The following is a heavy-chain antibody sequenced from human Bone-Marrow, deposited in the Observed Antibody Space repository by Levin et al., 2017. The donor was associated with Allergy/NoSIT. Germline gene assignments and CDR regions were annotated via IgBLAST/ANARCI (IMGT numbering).Heavy chain of an antibody. CDR2: ITTSTAYI. J-gene: IGHJ5*02. Sequence: PGESLKISCAASGFAFSASDMTWVRQAPGKGLEWVSSITTSTAYIYYAASVKGRFTISRDNAKNSVSLQMTSLRVDDTAIYYCARVADRGQQLRYNWFDPWGQGTLVTVSS. V-gene: IGHV3-21*01. CDR1: GFAFSASD. CDR3: ARVADRGQQLRYNWFDP. D-gene: IGHD6-13*01.